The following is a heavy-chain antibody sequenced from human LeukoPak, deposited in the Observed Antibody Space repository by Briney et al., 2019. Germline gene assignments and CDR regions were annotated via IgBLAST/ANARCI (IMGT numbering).Heavy chain of an antibody. CDR2: IYHSGST. J-gene: IGHJ6*03. Sequence: PSETLSLTCAVSSYSISSGYYWSWIRQPPGKGLEWIGSIYHSGSTYYNPSLKSRVTISVDTSNNQFSLKVKSVTAAGTAVYYCARSTGTYTYMDVWGKGTTVTVSS. V-gene: IGHV4-38-2*01. CDR1: SYSISSGYY. D-gene: IGHD1/OR15-1a*01. CDR3: ARSTGTYTYMDV.